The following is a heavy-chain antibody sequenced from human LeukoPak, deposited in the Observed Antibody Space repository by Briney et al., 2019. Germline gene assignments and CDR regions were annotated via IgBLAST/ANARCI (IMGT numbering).Heavy chain of an antibody. Sequence: SETLSLTCAVYGGSFSGYYWSWIRQPPGKGLEWIGEINHSGGTNYNPSLKSRVTISVDTSKNQFSLKLSSVTAADTAVCYCAMVRGVRRPGFYYYYGMDVWGQGTTVTVSS. J-gene: IGHJ6*02. CDR2: INHSGGT. V-gene: IGHV4-34*01. CDR3: AMVRGVRRPGFYYYYGMDV. CDR1: GGSFSGYY. D-gene: IGHD3-10*01.